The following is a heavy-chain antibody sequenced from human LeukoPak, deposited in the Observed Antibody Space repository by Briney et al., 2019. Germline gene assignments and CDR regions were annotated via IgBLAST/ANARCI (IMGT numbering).Heavy chain of an antibody. CDR3: TRDLNSGGSC. V-gene: IGHV3-53*01. CDR1: GFTVSSSY. CDR2: IHSGGNT. D-gene: IGHD2-15*01. J-gene: IGHJ4*02. Sequence: GGSLRPSCAASGFTVSSSYMSWVRQAPGKGLEWVSVIHSGGNTYYADSVKGRFTISRDNSKNTLYLQMNSLRAEDTAVYYCTRDLNSGGSCWGQGTLVTVSS.